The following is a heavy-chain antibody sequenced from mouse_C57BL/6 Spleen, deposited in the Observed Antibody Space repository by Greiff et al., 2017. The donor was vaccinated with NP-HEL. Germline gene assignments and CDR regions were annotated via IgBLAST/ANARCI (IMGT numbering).Heavy chain of an antibody. V-gene: IGHV1-82*01. CDR1: GYAFSSSW. Sequence: VQLQQSGPELVKPGASVKISCKASGYAFSSSWMNWVKQRPGKGLEWIGRIYPGDGDTNYNGKFKGKATLTADKSSSTAYMQLSSLTSEDSAVYFCARSGYDGYYPFAYWGQGTLVTVSA. D-gene: IGHD2-3*01. CDR3: ARSGYDGYYPFAY. CDR2: IYPGDGDT. J-gene: IGHJ3*01.